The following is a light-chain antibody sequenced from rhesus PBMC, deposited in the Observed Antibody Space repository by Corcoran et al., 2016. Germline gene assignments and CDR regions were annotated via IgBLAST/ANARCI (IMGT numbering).Light chain of an antibody. CDR1: QSVSSY. CDR2: GAS. V-gene: IGKV3-31*02. Sequence: EIVMTQSPATLSLSPGERVTLSCRASQSVSSYLAWYQQKPGQAPRLLIYGASSRATGIPDRFRGSGSGTDFTLTISSLEPEDFAVYYCQETSNLWTFGQGTKVEIK. J-gene: IGKJ1*01. CDR3: QETSNLWT.